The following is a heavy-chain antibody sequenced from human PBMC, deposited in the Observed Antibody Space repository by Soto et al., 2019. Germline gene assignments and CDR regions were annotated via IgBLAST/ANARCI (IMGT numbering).Heavy chain of an antibody. V-gene: IGHV1-69*13. D-gene: IGHD1-26*01. J-gene: IGHJ4*02. Sequence: SVKVSCKASAGTFSSYAISWVRQAPGQGLEWMGGIIPIFGTANYAQKFQGRVTITADESTSTAYMELSSLRSEDTAVYYCASKGGECELLVYLYWGQGTLVTVSS. CDR3: ASKGGECELLVYLY. CDR1: AGTFSSYA. CDR2: IIPIFGTA.